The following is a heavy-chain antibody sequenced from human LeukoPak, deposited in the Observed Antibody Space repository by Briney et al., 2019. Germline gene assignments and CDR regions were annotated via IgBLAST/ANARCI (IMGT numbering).Heavy chain of an antibody. V-gene: IGHV3-7*01. CDR1: GFTFSSYW. Sequence: GGSLRLSCAASGFTFSSYWMSWVRQAPGKGLEWVVNIKQDGSEKYYVDSVKGRFTISRDNAKNSLYLQMNSLRAEDTAVYYCAREHYYDSSGYKPADYWGQGTLVTVSS. D-gene: IGHD3-22*01. CDR2: IKQDGSEK. CDR3: AREHYYDSSGYKPADY. J-gene: IGHJ4*02.